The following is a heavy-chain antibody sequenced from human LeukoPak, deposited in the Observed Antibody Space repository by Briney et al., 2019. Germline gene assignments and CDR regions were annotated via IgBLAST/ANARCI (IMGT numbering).Heavy chain of an antibody. CDR3: AKVRRCSSTSCTRDGLDY. CDR2: ISGSGGGT. D-gene: IGHD2-2*01. CDR1: EFAVSSNY. Sequence: AGGSLRLSCAASEFAVSSNYMSWVRQAPGKGLEWVSAISGSGGGTYYADSVKGRFTISRDNSKNTLYLQMNSLRAEDTAVYYCAKVRRCSSTSCTRDGLDYWGQGTLVTVSS. V-gene: IGHV3-23*01. J-gene: IGHJ4*02.